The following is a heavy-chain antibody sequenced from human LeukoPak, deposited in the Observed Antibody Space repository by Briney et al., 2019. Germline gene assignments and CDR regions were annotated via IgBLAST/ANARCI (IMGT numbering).Heavy chain of an antibody. D-gene: IGHD2-2*01. V-gene: IGHV4-4*07. CDR3: ARGGGPCSSTSCFEG. CDR1: GGSISIYY. J-gene: IGHJ1*01. Sequence: TSGTLSLTCTVSGGSISIYYWSWIPQPAGKGQEWIGRIYTSGSTNYNPSLKSRVTMSVDTSRNRFSLRLTSVTAADTAVYYCARGGGPCSSTSCFEGWGQGTLVTVSS. CDR2: IYTSGST.